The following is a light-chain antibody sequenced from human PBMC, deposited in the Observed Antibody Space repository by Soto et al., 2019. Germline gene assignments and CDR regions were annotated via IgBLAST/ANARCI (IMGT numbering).Light chain of an antibody. Sequence: EIVLTQSPGTLSLSPGERATLSCRASQSVDSNFLAWYQQKPGQAPRLLIYGSSARDTGTPNKFSGSGSETDFTLTISTLEPEEFAVYFCQQFGGSSVSFGGRTKVEIK. V-gene: IGKV3-20*01. CDR3: QQFGGSSVS. CDR2: GSS. CDR1: QSVDSNF. J-gene: IGKJ4*01.